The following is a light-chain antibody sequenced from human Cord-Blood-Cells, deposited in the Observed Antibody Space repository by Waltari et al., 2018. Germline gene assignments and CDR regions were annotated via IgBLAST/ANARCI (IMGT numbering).Light chain of an antibody. J-gene: IGLJ3*02. CDR3: SSYTSSSTWV. CDR2: DVS. Sequence: QFTLTQPAPASRPPGQPLAIPCPGISSDDGGHNYVSWYQQHPGKAPKLRIYDVSKRPSGVSNRFSGSKSGNTASLTISGLQAEDEADYYCSSYTSSSTWVFGGGTKLTVL. CDR1: SSDDGGHNY. V-gene: IGLV2-14*01.